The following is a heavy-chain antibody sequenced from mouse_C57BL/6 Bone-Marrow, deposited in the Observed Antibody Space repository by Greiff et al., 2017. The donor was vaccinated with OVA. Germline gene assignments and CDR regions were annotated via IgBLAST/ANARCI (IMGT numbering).Heavy chain of an antibody. D-gene: IGHD2-4*01. CDR1: GYTFTSYW. J-gene: IGHJ3*01. CDR3: ALYDYDAWFAY. CDR2: IDPSDSYT. V-gene: IGHV1-69*01. Sequence: VQLQQPGAELVMPGASVKLSCKASGYTFTSYWMHWVKQRPGQGLEWIGEIDPSDSYTNYNQKFKGKSTLTVDKSSSTAYMQLSSLPSEDSAVYYCALYDYDAWFAYWGQGTLVTVSA.